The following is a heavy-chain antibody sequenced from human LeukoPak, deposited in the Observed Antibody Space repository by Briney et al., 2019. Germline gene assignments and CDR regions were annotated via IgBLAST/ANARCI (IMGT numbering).Heavy chain of an antibody. Sequence: GRSLRLSCAASGFTFSSYGMHWVRQAPGKGLEWVAVISYDGSNKYYADSVKGRFTISRDNSKNTLYLQMNSLRAEDTAVFYCARSYFDSSGYYPGAFDIWGQGTMVTVSS. CDR3: ARSYFDSSGYYPGAFDI. D-gene: IGHD3-22*01. CDR1: GFTFSSYG. V-gene: IGHV3-30*03. CDR2: ISYDGSNK. J-gene: IGHJ3*02.